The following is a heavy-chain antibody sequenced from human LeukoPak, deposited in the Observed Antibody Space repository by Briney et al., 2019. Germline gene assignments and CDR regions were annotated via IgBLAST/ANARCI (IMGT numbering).Heavy chain of an antibody. Sequence: GGSLRLSCAASGFMFSRYWMTWVRQAPGKGLEWVANIEQDGSEKYYVDSVKGRFTISRDSAKNSLYLQMNSLRAEDTAVYYCARVRFGDYDDYWGQGTLVTVSS. V-gene: IGHV3-7*01. D-gene: IGHD3-10*01. CDR2: IEQDGSEK. CDR1: GFMFSRYW. J-gene: IGHJ4*02. CDR3: ARVRFGDYDDY.